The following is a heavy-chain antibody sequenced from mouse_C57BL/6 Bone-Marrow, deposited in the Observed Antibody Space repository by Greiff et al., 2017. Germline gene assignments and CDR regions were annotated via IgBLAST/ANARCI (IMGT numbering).Heavy chain of an antibody. Sequence: QVQLQQPGAELVKPGASVKLSCKASGYTFTSYWMHWVKQRPGQGLEWIGMIHPNSGSTNYNEKFKSKATLTVDKSSSTAYMQLSSLTSEDSAVYYCARGGVTTEETTVYYYAMDYWGPGTSVTVSS. V-gene: IGHV1-64*01. D-gene: IGHD2-2*01. CDR3: ARGGVTTEETTVYYYAMDY. CDR1: GYTFTSYW. CDR2: IHPNSGST. J-gene: IGHJ4*01.